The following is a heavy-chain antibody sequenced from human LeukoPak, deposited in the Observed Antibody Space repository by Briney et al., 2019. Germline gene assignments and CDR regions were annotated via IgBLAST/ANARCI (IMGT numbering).Heavy chain of an antibody. CDR2: IYHTGNT. Sequence: SETLSLTCSVSNDTIRNYYWSWIRQPPWKALEWIGYIYHTGNTNYNPSLKSRLTMSIDTSKNQFSLNLNSVTAADTAVYYCARGNYGSGSYYVVDFDYWGQGTLVTVSS. D-gene: IGHD3-10*01. J-gene: IGHJ4*02. V-gene: IGHV4-59*01. CDR1: NDTIRNYY. CDR3: ARGNYGSGSYYVVDFDY.